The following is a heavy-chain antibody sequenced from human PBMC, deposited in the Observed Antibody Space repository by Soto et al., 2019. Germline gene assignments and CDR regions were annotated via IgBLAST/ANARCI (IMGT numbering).Heavy chain of an antibody. D-gene: IGHD3-10*01. Sequence: GGSLRLSCAASGFTFSSYAMSWVRQAPGKGLEWVSAISGSGGSTYYADSVKGRFTISRDNSKNTLYLQMNSLRAEDTAVYYCAKSGFGELLYGYYYYYYMDVWGKGTTVTVSS. V-gene: IGHV3-23*01. J-gene: IGHJ6*03. CDR3: AKSGFGELLYGYYYYYYMDV. CDR1: GFTFSSYA. CDR2: ISGSGGST.